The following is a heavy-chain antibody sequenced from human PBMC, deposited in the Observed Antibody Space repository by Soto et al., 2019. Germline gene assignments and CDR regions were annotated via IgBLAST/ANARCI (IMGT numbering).Heavy chain of an antibody. CDR3: ARIMIRGTAGYYYNSRDV. V-gene: IGHV4-31*03. J-gene: IGHJ6*02. Sequence: PSETLSLTCTVSGGSISSDGYYWSWIRQHPGKGLEWIAYSYNSGYTYYNPSLKSRLTISVGTSENHCSLKLSSVTAADTAVYYCARIMIRGTAGYYYNSRDVCGQGTTGTVSS. CDR2: SYNSGYT. D-gene: IGHD3-10*01. CDR1: GGSISSDGYY.